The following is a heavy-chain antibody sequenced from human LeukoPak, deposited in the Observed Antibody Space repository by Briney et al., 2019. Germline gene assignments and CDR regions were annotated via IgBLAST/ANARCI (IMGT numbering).Heavy chain of an antibody. Sequence: ASVKVSCKASGYTFTSYYMHWVRQRPGQGLGWMGIINPSGGSTSYAQKFQGRVTMTRDTSTNAVYMELSSLRSEDTAVFYCVRGASSIAALNPFWYFDLWGRGTLVTVSS. J-gene: IGHJ2*01. CDR3: VRGASSIAALNPFWYFDL. CDR2: INPSGGST. D-gene: IGHD6-6*01. CDR1: GYTFTSYY. V-gene: IGHV1-46*01.